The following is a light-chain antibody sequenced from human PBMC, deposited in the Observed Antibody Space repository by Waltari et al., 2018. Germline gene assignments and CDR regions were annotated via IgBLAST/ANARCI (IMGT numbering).Light chain of an antibody. CDR3: AGWDDSLNGVV. Sequence: QPVLTQPHSASGTPGQRVTISCSGSNSNIGSHTVNWYKHLPGTAPKILIYNNNQRPSGVPDRFSGSKSGTSASLAISGLLSEDEGDYYCAGWDDSLNGVVFGGGTKLTVL. V-gene: IGLV1-44*01. CDR1: NSNIGSHT. J-gene: IGLJ2*01. CDR2: NNN.